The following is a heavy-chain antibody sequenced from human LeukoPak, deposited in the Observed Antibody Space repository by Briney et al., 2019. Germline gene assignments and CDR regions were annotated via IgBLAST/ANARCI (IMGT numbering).Heavy chain of an antibody. D-gene: IGHD5-18*01. CDR2: IYYSGST. J-gene: IGHJ6*02. V-gene: IGHV4-31*03. CDR1: GGSISSGGYY. CDR3: ARIMDSLGRYSYGRQIADYYYGMDV. Sequence: SSETLSLTCTVSGGSISSGGYYWSWIRQRPGKGLEWIGYIYYSGSTYYNPSLKSRVTISVDTSKNQFSLKLSSVTAADTAVYYCARIMDSLGRYSYGRQIADYYYGMDVWGQGTTVTVSS.